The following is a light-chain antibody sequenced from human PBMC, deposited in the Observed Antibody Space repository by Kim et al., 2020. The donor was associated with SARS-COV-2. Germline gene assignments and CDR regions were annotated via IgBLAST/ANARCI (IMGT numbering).Light chain of an antibody. Sequence: SSAISCTGACSGVSGYNDVSWYQQHPGNHPRHVIYDVSNRPSGGSNRFSGSMSGNTAALTISGLHAEDEADYYCSSYTSSCTLLVVFGAGPKLTVL. J-gene: IGLJ2*01. CDR2: DVS. CDR1: CSGVSGYND. CDR3: SSYTSSCTLLVV. V-gene: IGLV2-14*03.